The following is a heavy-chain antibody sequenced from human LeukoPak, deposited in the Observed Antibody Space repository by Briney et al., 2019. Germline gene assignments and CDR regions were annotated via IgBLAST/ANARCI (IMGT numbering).Heavy chain of an antibody. J-gene: IGHJ4*02. CDR3: ARGGRDGYKPLGY. D-gene: IGHD5-24*01. Sequence: PSETLSLTCTVSGGSISSYYWSWIRQPPGKGLEWIGYIYYSGSTNYNPSLKSRVTISVDTSKNQFSLRLSSVTAADTAVYYCARGGRDGYKPLGYWGQGTLVTVSS. V-gene: IGHV4-59*01. CDR2: IYYSGST. CDR1: GGSISSYY.